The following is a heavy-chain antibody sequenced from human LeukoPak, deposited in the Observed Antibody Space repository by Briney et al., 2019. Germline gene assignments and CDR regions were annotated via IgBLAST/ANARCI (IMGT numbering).Heavy chain of an antibody. Sequence: PGGSLRPSCAASGFTFSNAWMYWVRQAPGKGLEWVGRIKSKTDGGTTDYAAPVKGRFTISRDESTNTLFLQMNSLKTEDTALYYCTRIIKSGSFDYWGQGTLVTVSS. J-gene: IGHJ4*02. CDR3: TRIIKSGSFDY. D-gene: IGHD1-26*01. CDR2: IKSKTDGGTT. V-gene: IGHV3-15*01. CDR1: GFTFSNAW.